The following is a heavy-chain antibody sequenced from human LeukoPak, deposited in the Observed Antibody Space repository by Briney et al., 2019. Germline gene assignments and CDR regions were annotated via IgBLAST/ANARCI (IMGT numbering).Heavy chain of an antibody. V-gene: IGHV1-24*01. CDR2: CDPEDGET. CDR1: GYTLTELS. J-gene: IGHJ4*02. CDR3: ATDALGHYYDSSGHYPTWDY. Sequence: GASVKVSCKVSGYTLTELSMHWLRQAPGKGLEWMGGCDPEDGETIYAQKFQGRVTMTEDTSTDTAYMELSSLRSEDTAVYYCATDALGHYYDSSGHYPTWDYWGQGTLVTVSS. D-gene: IGHD3-22*01.